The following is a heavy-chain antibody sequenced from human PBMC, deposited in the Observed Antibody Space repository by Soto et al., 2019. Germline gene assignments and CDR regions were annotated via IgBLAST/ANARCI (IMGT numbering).Heavy chain of an antibody. D-gene: IGHD2-21*02. CDR1: GFAFSNCA. V-gene: IGHV3-23*05. CDR3: TNDVTGDIGADF. J-gene: IGHJ4*02. CDR2: IKTSGDTT. Sequence: EVQLLESGGDLVQPGGSLRLSCAASGFAFSNCAMSWVRQAPGKGLEWVSTIKTSGDTTFYADPVKGRFTTSRDDSKNTLYLQMNSLIAEDTATYYCTNDVTGDIGADFGGQGTPVTVSS.